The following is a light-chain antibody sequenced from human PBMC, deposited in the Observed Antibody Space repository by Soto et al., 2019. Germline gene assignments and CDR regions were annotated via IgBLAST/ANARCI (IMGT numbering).Light chain of an antibody. CDR1: QSVSSSY. Sequence: EIVLTQSPGTLALSPGERATLSCRASQSVSSSYLAWYQQKPGQAPRLLIYGASSRATGIPDRFSGSGSGTDFTLTISRLQPEHFAVYYCQQYGSSPWTFGQGTKVDNK. V-gene: IGKV3-20*01. CDR2: GAS. J-gene: IGKJ1*01. CDR3: QQYGSSPWT.